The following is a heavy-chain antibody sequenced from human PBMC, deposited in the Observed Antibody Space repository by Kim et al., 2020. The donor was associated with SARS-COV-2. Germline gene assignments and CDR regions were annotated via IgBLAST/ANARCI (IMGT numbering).Heavy chain of an antibody. V-gene: IGHV4-59*01. Sequence: NYHPSLKSRVTISVDTSKNQFSLKLSSVTAADTAVYYCARTRRDGYNLDYWGQGTLVTVSS. J-gene: IGHJ4*02. CDR3: ARTRRDGYNLDY. D-gene: IGHD5-12*01.